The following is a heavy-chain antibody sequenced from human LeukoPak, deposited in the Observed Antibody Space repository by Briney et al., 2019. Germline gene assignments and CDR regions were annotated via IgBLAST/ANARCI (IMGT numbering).Heavy chain of an antibody. Sequence: PSETLSLTCTVSGDSVSNGNYYWSWLRQPPGKALEWIGYIYYTGKTYYNPSLEGRVTILVDTSRNHFSVKLSSVTAADTAVCCCARSQNYYGSGDYWSQGTLVTVSS. V-gene: IGHV4-61*03. CDR2: IYYTGKT. CDR3: ARSQNYYGSGDY. J-gene: IGHJ4*02. CDR1: GDSVSNGNYY. D-gene: IGHD3-10*01.